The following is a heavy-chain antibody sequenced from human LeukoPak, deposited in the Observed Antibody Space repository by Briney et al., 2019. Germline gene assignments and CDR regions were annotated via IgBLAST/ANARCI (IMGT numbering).Heavy chain of an antibody. J-gene: IGHJ4*02. V-gene: IGHV3-23*01. CDR3: AKCYDSSGYYYQLIDY. D-gene: IGHD3-22*01. Sequence: GGSLRLSCAASGFTFSSYAMSWVRQAPGKGLEWVSAISGSDGSTYYADSVKGRFTVSRDNSKNTLYLQMNSLRAEDTAVYYCAKCYDSSGYYYQLIDYWGQGTLVTVSS. CDR1: GFTFSSYA. CDR2: ISGSDGST.